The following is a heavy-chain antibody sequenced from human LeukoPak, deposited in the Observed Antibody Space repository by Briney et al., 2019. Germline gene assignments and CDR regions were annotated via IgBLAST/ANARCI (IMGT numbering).Heavy chain of an antibody. CDR2: ISSSSSAI. V-gene: IGHV3-48*01. J-gene: IGHJ4*02. D-gene: IGHD5-24*01. Sequence: GGSLRLSCVASGFTFRKYNMHWVRQAPGKGLEWISYISSSSSAIYYADSVKGRFTVSRDNAKNSLYLQMNSLRGEDTAIYYCARVDPNDGLRGYYFDYWGQGTLVTVSS. CDR3: ARVDPNDGLRGYYFDY. CDR1: GFTFRKYN.